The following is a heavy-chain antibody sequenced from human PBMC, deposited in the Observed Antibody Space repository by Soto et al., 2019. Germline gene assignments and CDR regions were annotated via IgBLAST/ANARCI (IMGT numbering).Heavy chain of an antibody. CDR3: VRHKDRNCFDP. CDR2: IYYSTSAYYNPSGST. CDR1: GDSISSDSYY. Sequence: SETLSLTCTVSGDSISSDSYYWGWIRQPPGKGLEWIGSIYYSTSAYYNPSGSTYYNPSLKSRVTISIDTSKNHFSLKLSSVTATDTAVYYCVRHKDRNCFDPWGQGTMVTVYS. J-gene: IGHJ5*02. V-gene: IGHV4-39*01.